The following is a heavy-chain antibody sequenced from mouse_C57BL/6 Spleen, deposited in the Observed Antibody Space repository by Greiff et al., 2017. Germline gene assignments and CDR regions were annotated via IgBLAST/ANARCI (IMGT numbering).Heavy chain of an antibody. J-gene: IGHJ2*01. CDR2: IYPGDGDT. D-gene: IGHD2-3*01. V-gene: IGHV1-82*01. CDR3: ARGIYDGYYDYFDY. CDR1: GYAFSSSW. Sequence: ESGPELVKPGASVKISCKASGYAFSSSWMNWVKQRPGKGLEWIGRIYPGDGDTNYNGKFKGKATLTADKSSSTAYMQLSSLTSEDSAVYFCARGIYDGYYDYFDYWGQGTTLTVSS.